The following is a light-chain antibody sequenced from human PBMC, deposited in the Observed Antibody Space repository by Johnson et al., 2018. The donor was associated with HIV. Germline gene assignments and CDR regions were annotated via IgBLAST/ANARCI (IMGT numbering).Light chain of an antibody. CDR3: GTWDTSLSVYV. V-gene: IGLV1-51*01. CDR2: DNH. CDR1: SSNIVNIY. J-gene: IGLJ1*01. Sequence: HSVLTQPPSVSAAPGQKVTISCSASSSNIVNIYISWYQHLPGTAPKLLIYDNHKRPSGIPDRFSGSKSGTSVTLAIPGLQTGDEADYYCGTWDTSLSVYVFSTGTKVTVL.